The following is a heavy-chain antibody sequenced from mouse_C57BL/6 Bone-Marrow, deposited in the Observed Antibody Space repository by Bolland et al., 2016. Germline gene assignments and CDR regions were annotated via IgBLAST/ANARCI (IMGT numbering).Heavy chain of an antibody. J-gene: IGHJ3*01. CDR3: ARDGYYGY. CDR2: INPNNGGT. Sequence: IGDINPNNGGTSYNQKFKGKATLTVDKSSSTAYMKLRSLTSEDSAVYYCARDGYYGYWGQGTLV. D-gene: IGHD2-3*01. V-gene: IGHV1-26*01.